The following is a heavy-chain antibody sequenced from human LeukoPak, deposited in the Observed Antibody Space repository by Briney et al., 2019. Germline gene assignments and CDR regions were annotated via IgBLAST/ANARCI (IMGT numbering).Heavy chain of an antibody. J-gene: IGHJ4*02. D-gene: IGHD3-22*01. CDR2: INWNGGST. Sequence: PGGSLRLSCAASGFTFDDYGMSWVRQAPGKGLEWVSGINWNGGSTGYADSVKGRFTISRDNAKNSLYLQMNSLRAEDTALYYCARDYFDDSSGYYCFDYWGQGTLVTVSS. CDR1: GFTFDDYG. V-gene: IGHV3-20*04. CDR3: ARDYFDDSSGYYCFDY.